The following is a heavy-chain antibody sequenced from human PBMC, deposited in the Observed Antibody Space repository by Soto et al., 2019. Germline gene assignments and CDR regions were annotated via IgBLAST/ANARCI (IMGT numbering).Heavy chain of an antibody. Sequence: QVQLVQSGAEVKKPGASVKVSCKASGYTFTSYYMHWVRQAPGQGLEWMGIINPSGGSTSYAQKFQGRVTMTKDTSTSTVYMELSSLRSEDTAVYYCAREHETWFGEFPGIGGYYYYMDVWGKGTTVTVSS. CDR1: GYTFTSYY. CDR2: INPSGGST. CDR3: AREHETWFGEFPGIGGYYYYMDV. D-gene: IGHD3-10*01. V-gene: IGHV1-46*03. J-gene: IGHJ6*03.